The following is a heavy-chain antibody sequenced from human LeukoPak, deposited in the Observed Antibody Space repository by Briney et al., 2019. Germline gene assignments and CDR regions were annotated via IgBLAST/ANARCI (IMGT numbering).Heavy chain of an antibody. V-gene: IGHV4-39*01. CDR2: VHYTRSYSGTT. CDR1: SGSIGSDALY. Sequence: PSETLSLTCTVSSGSIGSDALYWGWIRQSPGKGLEWIGSVHYTRSYSGTTYYNPSLKSRVTISVDTSKNQFSLKLSSVTAADTSVYYCARLIPMVRGVIKSHFDYWGRGTLVTVSS. J-gene: IGHJ4*02. D-gene: IGHD3-10*01. CDR3: ARLIPMVRGVIKSHFDY.